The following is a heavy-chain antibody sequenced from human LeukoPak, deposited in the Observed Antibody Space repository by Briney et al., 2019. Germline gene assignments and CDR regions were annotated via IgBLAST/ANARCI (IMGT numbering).Heavy chain of an antibody. CDR3: AKDLFGDYVGGTYRAIDH. Sequence: GGSLRLSCVASGFTLSRYGMNWVRQVPGKGLEWVAFIRYDGSDKIFADSVKGRFTISTDKSKNTLFLQMNSLRLEDTAVYHCAKDLFGDYVGGTYRAIDHWGQGTLVTVSS. D-gene: IGHD3-16*01. V-gene: IGHV3-30*02. CDR1: GFTLSRYG. J-gene: IGHJ4*02. CDR2: IRYDGSDK.